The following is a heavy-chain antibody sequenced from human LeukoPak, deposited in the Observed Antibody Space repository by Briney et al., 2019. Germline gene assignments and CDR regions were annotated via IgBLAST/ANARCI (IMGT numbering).Heavy chain of an antibody. D-gene: IGHD1-26*01. V-gene: IGHV3-11*01. J-gene: IGHJ3*02. CDR2: IRSSGSTI. CDR1: GFTFSDYY. Sequence: GRSLRLSCAASGFTFSDYYMSWIRQAPGKGLEWVSYIRSSGSTIYYADSVKGQFIISRDNAKNSLYLQMNSLRAEDTAVYYCARVSGRNAFDIWGQGTKVTVSS. CDR3: ARVSGRNAFDI.